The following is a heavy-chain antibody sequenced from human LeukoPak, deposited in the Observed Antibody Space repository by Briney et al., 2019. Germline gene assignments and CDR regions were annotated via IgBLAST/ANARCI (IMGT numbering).Heavy chain of an antibody. CDR1: GYNFTSYD. D-gene: IGHD2-21*02. CDR2: MNPNSGNT. Sequence: ASVKVSCKASGYNFTSYDINWVRQATGQGLEWMGLMNPNSGNTGYAQKFQGRLTMTRNTSISTAYMELSSLTSEDTAVYYCARPSGNCGGDCYRLSYWGQGALVTVSS. J-gene: IGHJ4*02. V-gene: IGHV1-8*01. CDR3: ARPSGNCGGDCYRLSY.